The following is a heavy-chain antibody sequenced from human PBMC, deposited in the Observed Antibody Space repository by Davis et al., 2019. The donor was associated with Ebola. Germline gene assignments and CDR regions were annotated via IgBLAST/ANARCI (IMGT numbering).Heavy chain of an antibody. CDR2: IYTGDSDT. V-gene: IGHV5-51*01. Sequence: GESLKISCQDSENSFSTYWIAWVRQLPGKGLEWMGLIYTGDSDTRISPSFRGRVTISADKSTRTAYLQWGSLRASDTAMYYCASLRRTITGMDDGFDLWGQGTMVTVSS. CDR3: ASLRRTITGMDDGFDL. J-gene: IGHJ3*01. CDR1: ENSFSTYW. D-gene: IGHD1-20*01.